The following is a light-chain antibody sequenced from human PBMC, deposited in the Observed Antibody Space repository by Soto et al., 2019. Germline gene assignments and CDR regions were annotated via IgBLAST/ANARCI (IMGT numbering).Light chain of an antibody. CDR3: QQYDNLPLI. CDR1: QDIRKY. V-gene: IGKV1-33*01. CDR2: DAS. J-gene: IGKJ5*01. Sequence: IQMTQSPSSLSASVGDRVTITCQATQDIRKYLNWYQQKPGKAPKLLIYDASSLETVVPSRFSGSGSGTDFTFTISSLQPEDFATYYCQQYDNLPLIFGQGTRLDIK.